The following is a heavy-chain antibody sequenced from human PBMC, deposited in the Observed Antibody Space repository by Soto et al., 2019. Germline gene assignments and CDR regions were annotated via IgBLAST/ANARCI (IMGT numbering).Heavy chain of an antibody. J-gene: IGHJ6*02. D-gene: IGHD6-13*01. V-gene: IGHV3-33*01. CDR1: GFSFSSYG. Sequence: GGSLRLSCAASGFSFSSYGMHWVRQAPGKGLEWVAVIWHDGSKTYYADSVKGRLIISRDNSKNTLYVQINSLRAEDRGVYFCARGSIVAAEYGMDVWGQGTTVTVSS. CDR2: IWHDGSKT. CDR3: ARGSIVAAEYGMDV.